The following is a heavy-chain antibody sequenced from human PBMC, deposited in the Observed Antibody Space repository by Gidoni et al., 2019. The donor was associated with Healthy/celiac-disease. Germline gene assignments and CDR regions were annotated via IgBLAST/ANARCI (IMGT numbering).Heavy chain of an antibody. CDR3: ARTPVSYYGSGSGYYYGMDV. CDR2: IDWDDDK. Sequence: QVTLRESGPALVKPTQTLTLTCTFSGFSLSTSGMCVSWIRQPPGKALEWLALIDWDDDKYYSTSLKTRLTISKDTSKNQVVLTMTNMDPVDTATYYCARTPVSYYGSGSGYYYGMDVWGQGTTVTVSS. V-gene: IGHV2-70*01. CDR1: GFSLSTSGMC. D-gene: IGHD3-10*01. J-gene: IGHJ6*02.